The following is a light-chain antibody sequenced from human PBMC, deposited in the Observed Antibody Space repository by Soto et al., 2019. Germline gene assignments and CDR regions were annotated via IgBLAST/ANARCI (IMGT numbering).Light chain of an antibody. V-gene: IGKV1-17*03. CDR2: GAS. J-gene: IGKJ2*01. CDR3: LQHNSYPYT. Sequence: DIQMTQSPSVVSASVGDTVTVTCRASQGITTFLAWFRQRPGRVPERLIYGASSLQSGVPSRFSGRGSGTEFTLTIISLQPEDFGIYYCLQHNSYPYTFGPGTKVDIK. CDR1: QGITTF.